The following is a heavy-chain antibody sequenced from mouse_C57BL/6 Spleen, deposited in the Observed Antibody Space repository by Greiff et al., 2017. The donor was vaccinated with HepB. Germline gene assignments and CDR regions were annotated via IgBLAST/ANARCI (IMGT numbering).Heavy chain of an antibody. CDR3: ARSYSNYVTFAY. CDR2: IHPNSGST. CDR1: GYTFTSYW. Sequence: VQLQQPGAELVKPGASVKLSCKASGYTFTSYWMHWVKQRPGQGLEWIGMIHPNSGSTNYNEKFKSKATLTVDKSSSTAYMQLSSLTSEDSAVYYWARSYSNYVTFAYWGQGTLVTVSA. V-gene: IGHV1-64*01. J-gene: IGHJ3*01. D-gene: IGHD2-5*01.